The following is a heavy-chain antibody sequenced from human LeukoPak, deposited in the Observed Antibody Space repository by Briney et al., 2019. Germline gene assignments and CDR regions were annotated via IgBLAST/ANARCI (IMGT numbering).Heavy chain of an antibody. Sequence: PGGSLRLSCAASGFTFSSYSMNWVRQAPGKGLEWVSSISSSSSYIYYADSVKGRFTISRDNAKNSLYLQMNSLRASDTAMYYCARRPPSVGGGFDPWGQGTLVIVSS. J-gene: IGHJ5*02. CDR2: ISSSSSYI. CDR3: ARRPPSVGGGFDP. V-gene: IGHV3-21*04. D-gene: IGHD3-16*01. CDR1: GFTFSSYS.